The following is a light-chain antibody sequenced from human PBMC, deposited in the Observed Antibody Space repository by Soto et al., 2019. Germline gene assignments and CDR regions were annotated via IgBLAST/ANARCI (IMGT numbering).Light chain of an antibody. CDR1: QSVSSSY. CDR2: AAS. V-gene: IGKV3-20*01. CDR3: QQYVTSSPRT. Sequence: EIVLTQSPGTLSLSPGERATLSCRASQSVSSSYLAWYQQKPGQAPRLLIYAASRRATGIPDRFSGSGSGTDFTLTISRLEPEDFAVYYCQQYVTSSPRTFGQGTKVDIK. J-gene: IGKJ1*01.